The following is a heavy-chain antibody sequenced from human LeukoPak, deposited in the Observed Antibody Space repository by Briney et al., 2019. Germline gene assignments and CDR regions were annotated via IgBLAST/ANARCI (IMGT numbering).Heavy chain of an antibody. D-gene: IGHD3-22*01. Sequence: SETLSLTCTVSGGPISSYYWSWIRQPPGKGLEWIGYIYYSGSTNYNPSLKSRVTISVDTSKNQFSLKLSSVTAADTAVYYCAREYYYDSSGLDAFDIWGQGTMVTVSS. CDR1: GGPISSYY. V-gene: IGHV4-59*01. CDR3: AREYYYDSSGLDAFDI. J-gene: IGHJ3*02. CDR2: IYYSGST.